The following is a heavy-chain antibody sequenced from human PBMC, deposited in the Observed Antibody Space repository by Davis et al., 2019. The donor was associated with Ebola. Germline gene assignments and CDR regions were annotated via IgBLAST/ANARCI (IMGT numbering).Heavy chain of an antibody. D-gene: IGHD5-18*01. CDR1: GGSISSGGYS. CDR2: IYHSGST. J-gene: IGHJ6*02. CDR3: AAMGPWEGMDV. Sequence: MPSETLSLTCAVSGGSISSGGYSWSWIRQPPGKGLEWIGYIYHSGSTYYNPSLKSRVTISVDRSKNQFSLKLSSVTAADTAVYYCAAMGPWEGMDVWGQGTTVTVSS. V-gene: IGHV4-30-2*02.